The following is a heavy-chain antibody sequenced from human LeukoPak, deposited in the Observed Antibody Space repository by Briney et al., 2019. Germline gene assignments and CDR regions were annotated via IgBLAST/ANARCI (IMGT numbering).Heavy chain of an antibody. CDR2: IYYSGTT. Sequence: PSETLSLTCTVAGGSISSYYWSWIRPTPGKGLEWIGYIYYSGTTDYNPSLKSRVTISVDTPNNQFSLKVSSVTAADTAVYYCARSSGAYRSFDYWSQRTPVPVSS. CDR3: ARSSGAYRSFDY. V-gene: IGHV4-59*01. J-gene: IGHJ4*02. CDR1: GGSISSYY. D-gene: IGHD1-26*01.